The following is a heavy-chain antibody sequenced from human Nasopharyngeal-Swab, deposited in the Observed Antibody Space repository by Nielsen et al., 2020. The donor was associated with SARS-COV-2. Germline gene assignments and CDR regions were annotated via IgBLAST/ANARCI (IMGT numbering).Heavy chain of an antibody. J-gene: IGHJ4*02. CDR1: GDSISSSNW. D-gene: IGHD5-24*01. CDR2: IYRIAST. Sequence: SETLSLTCGVSGDSISSSNWWSWVRQPPGKGLEWIGEIYRIASTNYNPSLKSRITISVDKSKNQFSLKLISVTAADTAVYYCARREWLQFDYWGPGILVTVSS. CDR3: ARREWLQFDY. V-gene: IGHV4-4*02.